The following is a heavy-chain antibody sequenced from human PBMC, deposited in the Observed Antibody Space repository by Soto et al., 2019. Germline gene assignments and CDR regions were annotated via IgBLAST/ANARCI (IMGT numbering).Heavy chain of an antibody. J-gene: IGHJ4*02. Sequence: QVQLVESGGGVVQPGRSLRLSCVASGLNFSNYGMHWVRQAPGKGLEWVAVISYDGSNKYFAYSVKGRFTVSRDNSKNTLYLQMSSLRPADTAAYYCARAPRRSHPFFAFDKWGQGTLVTVSS. D-gene: IGHD3-3*01. CDR3: ARAPRRSHPFFAFDK. CDR1: GLNFSNYG. V-gene: IGHV3-30*03. CDR2: ISYDGSNK.